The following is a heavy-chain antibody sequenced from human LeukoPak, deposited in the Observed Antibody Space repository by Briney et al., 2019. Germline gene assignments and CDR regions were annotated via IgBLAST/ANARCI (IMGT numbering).Heavy chain of an antibody. V-gene: IGHV3-74*01. CDR2: INGDGSYA. Sequence: GGSLRLSCAASGSTFGNFWMHWIRQGPGKGLLWVARINGDGSYADYAESVQGRFTVSRENAKNTLYLQMDSLRAEDTAVYYCVSGTAAVAPAMTYWGQGTLVTVSS. CDR1: GSTFGNFW. D-gene: IGHD2-15*01. CDR3: VSGTAAVAPAMTY. J-gene: IGHJ4*02.